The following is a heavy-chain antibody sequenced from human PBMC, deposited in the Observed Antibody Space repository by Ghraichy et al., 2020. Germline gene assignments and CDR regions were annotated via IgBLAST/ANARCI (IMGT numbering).Heavy chain of an antibody. CDR1: GFTFSSYW. D-gene: IGHD2-15*01. Sequence: GGSLRLSCAASGFTFSSYWMSWVRQAPGKGLEWVANIKQDGSEKYYVDSVKGRFTISRDNAKNSLYLQMNSLRAEDTAVYYCASYTCSGGSCYSAAGAFDIWGQGTMVTVSS. J-gene: IGHJ3*02. CDR3: ASYTCSGGSCYSAAGAFDI. V-gene: IGHV3-7*01. CDR2: IKQDGSEK.